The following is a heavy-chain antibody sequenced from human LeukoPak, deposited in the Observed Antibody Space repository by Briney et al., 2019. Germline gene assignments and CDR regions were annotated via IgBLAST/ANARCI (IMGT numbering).Heavy chain of an antibody. CDR3: AREAYDSGSFRTDYYYMDV. CDR1: GYTFTGYY. J-gene: IGHJ6*03. CDR2: IYPNSGGT. Sequence: ASVKVSCKASGYTFTGYYMHWVRLAPGQGLEWMGWIYPNSGGTNYAQKFQGRVTVTRDTSISTAYMELSRLRSDDTAVYYCAREAYDSGSFRTDYYYMDVWGKGTTVTISS. D-gene: IGHD3-10*01. V-gene: IGHV1-2*02.